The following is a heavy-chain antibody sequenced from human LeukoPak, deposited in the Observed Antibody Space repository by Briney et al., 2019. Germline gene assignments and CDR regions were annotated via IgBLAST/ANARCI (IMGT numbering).Heavy chain of an antibody. CDR3: ARQSWGSRAFDI. D-gene: IGHD7-27*01. CDR1: GGSFSGHY. V-gene: IGHV4-34*01. Sequence: PSETLSLTCAVYGGSFSGHYWSWIRQPPGKGPEWIGEINHSGSTNYNPSLKSRVTISVDTSKNQFSLKLSSVTAADTAVYYCARQSWGSRAFDIWGQGTMVTVSS. CDR2: INHSGST. J-gene: IGHJ3*02.